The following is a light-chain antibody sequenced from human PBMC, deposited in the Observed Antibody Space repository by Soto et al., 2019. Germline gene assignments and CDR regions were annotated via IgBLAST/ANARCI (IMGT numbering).Light chain of an antibody. CDR3: SSYVGDNNVV. Sequence: QSALTQPPSASGSPGQSVTISCTGASTDANDYNYVSWYQQYPGKAPKLIIYEVIRRPSGVPDRFSGSKTGNTASQTVSGLKAEDDANYYCSSYVGDNNVVFGGGTKLTVL. J-gene: IGLJ2*01. V-gene: IGLV2-8*01. CDR2: EVI. CDR1: STDANDYNY.